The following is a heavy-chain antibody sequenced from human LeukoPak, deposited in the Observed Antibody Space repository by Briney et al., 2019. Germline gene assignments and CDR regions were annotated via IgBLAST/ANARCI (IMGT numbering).Heavy chain of an antibody. CDR3: ARDGGSYYMVVPSIFSY. Sequence: GGSLRLSCAASGFTFSSYSMNWVRQAPGKGLEWVSYISSSSSTIYYADSVKGRFTISRDNAKNSLYLQMNSLRAEDTAVYYCARDGGSYYMVVPSIFSYWGQGTLVTVSS. D-gene: IGHD1-26*01. CDR1: GFTFSSYS. CDR2: ISSSSSTI. V-gene: IGHV3-48*04. J-gene: IGHJ4*02.